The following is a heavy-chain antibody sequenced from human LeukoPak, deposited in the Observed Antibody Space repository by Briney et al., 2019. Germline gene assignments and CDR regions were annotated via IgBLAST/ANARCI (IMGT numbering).Heavy chain of an antibody. CDR3: ARDALYGSGSGGFDY. CDR1: GYTFTGYY. CDR2: INPNSGGT. D-gene: IGHD3-10*01. J-gene: IGHJ4*02. V-gene: IGHV1-2*02. Sequence: SVKVSCKASGYTFTGYYMHWVRQAPGQGLEWMGWINPNSGGTNYAQKFQGRVTMTRDTSISTAYMELSRLRSDDTAVYYCARDALYGSGSGGFDYWGQGTLVTVSS.